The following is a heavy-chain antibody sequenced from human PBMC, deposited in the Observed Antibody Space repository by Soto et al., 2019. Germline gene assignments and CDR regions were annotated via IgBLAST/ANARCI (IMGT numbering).Heavy chain of an antibody. V-gene: IGHV4-39*01. D-gene: IGHD2-21*01. CDR3: ARHLRRGPIVKGMDV. J-gene: IGHJ6*02. CDR2: IYYSGTT. Sequence: QLLESGPGLVTPSETLSLTCTVSGGSISSSGYYWGWTRQPPGKGLEWIGSIYYSGTTYYDPSLKSRVTMSVDTSKNQCSLKLSSMTAADTAVYYCARHLRRGPIVKGMDVWGQGTTVTVSS. CDR1: GGSISSSGYY.